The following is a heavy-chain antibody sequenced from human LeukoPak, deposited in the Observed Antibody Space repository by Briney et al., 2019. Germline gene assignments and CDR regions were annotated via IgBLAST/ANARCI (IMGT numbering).Heavy chain of an antibody. CDR1: GFTFNNFG. J-gene: IGHJ4*02. CDR2: ISSTLSSI. Sequence: GGSLRLSCAASGFTFNNFGMNWVRQAPGKGLEWLSYISSTLSSIYYADSVKGRFTVSRDNARNSLYLQMNSLRAEDTAVYYCARAPPGRDLLGGFDFWGQGIRVTVSS. V-gene: IGHV3-48*04. D-gene: IGHD2-15*01. CDR3: ARAPPGRDLLGGFDF.